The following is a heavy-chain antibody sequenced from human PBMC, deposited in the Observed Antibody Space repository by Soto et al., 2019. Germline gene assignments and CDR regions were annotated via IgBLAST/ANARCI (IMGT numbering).Heavy chain of an antibody. J-gene: IGHJ6*02. CDR3: ERDVDDFWSGYYSYYYYGMDV. CDR2: ICAFNGNT. D-gene: IGHD3-3*01. V-gene: IGHV1-18*04. CDR1: GYTFTSYG. Sequence: ASVKVSCKASGYTFTSYGISWVRQAPGQGLEWMGWICAFNGNTNYAQKLQGRVTMTTDTSTSIAYMGLRTLRSDDTAVYSCERDVDDFWSGYYSYYYYGMDVWGQGTRVTVSS.